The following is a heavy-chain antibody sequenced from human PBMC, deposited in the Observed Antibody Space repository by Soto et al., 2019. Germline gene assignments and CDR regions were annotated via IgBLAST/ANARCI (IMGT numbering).Heavy chain of an antibody. J-gene: IGHJ6*02. CDR1: GFTFDDFA. Sequence: EVQLVESGGGVVQPGRSLRLSCAASGFTFDDFAMHWVRQAPGKGLEWVSSINWNTGNIGYADSVRGRFTISRDNAKNSLYLQMDSRRSEDTTLYFCAKDMGTRMYYYCGMDVWGQGTTVIVSS. CDR3: AKDMGTRMYYYCGMDV. D-gene: IGHD1-7*01. V-gene: IGHV3-9*01. CDR2: INWNTGNI.